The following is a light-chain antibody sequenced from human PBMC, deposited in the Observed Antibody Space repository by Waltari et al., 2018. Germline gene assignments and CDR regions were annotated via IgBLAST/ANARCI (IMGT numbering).Light chain of an antibody. CDR1: QSVYNF. V-gene: IGKV3-11*01. J-gene: IGKJ4*01. CDR3: QQRANWPPLT. CDR2: EAS. Sequence: EVVLTQSPATLSLSPGERATLSCRASQSVYNFLVWYQQKPGQAPRLLSYEASQRATGIPARFSGSGSGTDFTLTISNLEPEDVAVYYCQQRANWPPLTFGGGTKVEIK.